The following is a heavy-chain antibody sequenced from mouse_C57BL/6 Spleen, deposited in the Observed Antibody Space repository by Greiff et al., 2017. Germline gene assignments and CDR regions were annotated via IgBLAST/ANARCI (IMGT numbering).Heavy chain of an antibody. J-gene: IGHJ4*01. CDR2: INYDGSST. CDR3: ARDNYDSPYAMDY. V-gene: IGHV5-16*01. CDR1: GFTFSDYY. Sequence: EVKVVESEGGLVQPGSSMKLSCTASGFTFSDYYMAWVRQVPEKGLEWVANINYDGSSTYYLDSLKSRFIISRDNAKNILYLQMSSLKSEDTATDYCARDNYDSPYAMDYWGQGTSVTVSS. D-gene: IGHD1-1*01.